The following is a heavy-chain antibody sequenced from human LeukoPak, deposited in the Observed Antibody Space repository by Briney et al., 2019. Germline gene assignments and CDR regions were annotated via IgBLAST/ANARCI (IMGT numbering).Heavy chain of an antibody. J-gene: IGHJ5*02. CDR2: INHSGST. CDR1: GGSFSGYY. V-gene: IGHV4-34*01. CDR3: ATEPGQPELGGRRRVNNWFDH. Sequence: PSETLSLTCAVYGGSFSGYYWSWIRQPPAKGLEGIWEINHSGSTNYNPSLKSRVTISVDTSKNQFSLKLSSVTAADTAVYYCATEPGQPELGGRRRVNNWFDHWGQGTLVTVSS. D-gene: IGHD3-16*01.